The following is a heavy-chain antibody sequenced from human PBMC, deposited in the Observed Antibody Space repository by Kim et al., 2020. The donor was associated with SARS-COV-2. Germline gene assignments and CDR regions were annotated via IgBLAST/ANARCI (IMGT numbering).Heavy chain of an antibody. D-gene: IGHD3-9*01. J-gene: IGHJ4*02. CDR2: INSDGSST. Sequence: GGSLRLSCAASGFTFSSYWMHWVRQAPGKGLVWVSRINSDGSSTSYADSVKGRFTISRDNAKNTLYLQMNSLRAEDTAVYYCAREEQRYFDWLLNYFDYWGQGTLVTVSS. CDR1: GFTFSSYW. CDR3: AREEQRYFDWLLNYFDY. V-gene: IGHV3-74*01.